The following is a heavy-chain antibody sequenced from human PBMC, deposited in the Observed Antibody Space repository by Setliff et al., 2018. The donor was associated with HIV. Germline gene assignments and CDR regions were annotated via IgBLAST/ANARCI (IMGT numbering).Heavy chain of an antibody. J-gene: IGHJ5*02. CDR1: GGSISSHY. V-gene: IGHV4-59*11. Sequence: LSLTCTVSGGSISSHYWSWIRQPPGKGLEWIGFIYNSVTTNYNPSLKSRVTISLDTSKNQFSLKLTSVTAADTAVYYCARGGTSSNWFGPWGQGTLVTVSS. CDR3: ARGGTSSNWFGP. D-gene: IGHD2-2*01. CDR2: IYNSVTT.